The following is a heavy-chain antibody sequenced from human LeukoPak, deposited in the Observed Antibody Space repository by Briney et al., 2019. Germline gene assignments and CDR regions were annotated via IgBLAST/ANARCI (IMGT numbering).Heavy chain of an antibody. CDR2: IYYSGST. CDR1: GGSISSGDYY. Sequence: PSETLSLTCTVSGGSISSGDYYWSWIRQPPGKGLEWIGYIYYSGSTYYNPSIKSRVTISVDTSKNQFSLKLSSVNAADTAVYYCARVPAAYPYCGGDCYSTYFDYWGQGTLVTVSS. D-gene: IGHD2-21*01. CDR3: ARVPAAYPYCGGDCYSTYFDY. V-gene: IGHV4-30-4*08. J-gene: IGHJ4*02.